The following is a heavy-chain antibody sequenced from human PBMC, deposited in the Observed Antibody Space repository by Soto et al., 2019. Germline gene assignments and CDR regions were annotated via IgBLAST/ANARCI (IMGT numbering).Heavy chain of an antibody. Sequence: LRLSCAASGFTFSSYAMHWVRQAPGKGLEWVAVISYDGSNKYYADSVKGRFTISRDNSKNTLYLQMNSLRAEDTAVYYCASAGYYGSGSYYSPPGYYYGMDVWGQGTTVTVSS. CDR2: ISYDGSNK. J-gene: IGHJ6*02. CDR1: GFTFSSYA. V-gene: IGHV3-30-3*01. D-gene: IGHD3-10*01. CDR3: ASAGYYGSGSYYSPPGYYYGMDV.